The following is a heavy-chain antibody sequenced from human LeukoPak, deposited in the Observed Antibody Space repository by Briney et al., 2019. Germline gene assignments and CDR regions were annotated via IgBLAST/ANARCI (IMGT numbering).Heavy chain of an antibody. CDR3: ARRHSSSSRYFDY. CDR1: GGSISSYY. Sequence: SETLSLTCIVSGGSISSYYWSWIRQPPGKGLEWIGYIYYSGSTNYNPSLKSRVTISVDTSKNQFSLKLSSVTAADTAVYYCARRHSSSSRYFDYWGQGTLVTVSS. V-gene: IGHV4-59*08. D-gene: IGHD6-6*01. CDR2: IYYSGST. J-gene: IGHJ4*02.